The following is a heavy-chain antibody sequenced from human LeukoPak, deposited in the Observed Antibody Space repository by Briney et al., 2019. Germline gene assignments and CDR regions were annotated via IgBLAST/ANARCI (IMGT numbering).Heavy chain of an antibody. Sequence: PSETLSLTCAVYGGSFSGYYWSWIRQPPGKGLEWIGEINHSGSTNYNPSLKSRVTISVDTSKNQFSLKLSSVTAADTAVYYCARFTPQGYGWGGYNRFDPWGQGTLVTVFS. D-gene: IGHD3-16*01. V-gene: IGHV4-34*01. CDR3: ARFTPQGYGWGGYNRFDP. J-gene: IGHJ5*02. CDR1: GGSFSGYY. CDR2: INHSGST.